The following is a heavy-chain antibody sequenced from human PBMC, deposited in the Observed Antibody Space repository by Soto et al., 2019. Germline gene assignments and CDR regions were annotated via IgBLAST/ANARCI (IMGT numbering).Heavy chain of an antibody. CDR3: ARGGITVTTKWFGP. V-gene: IGHV1-3*04. CDR1: GYTFTTYA. D-gene: IGHD4-17*01. J-gene: IGHJ5*02. CDR2: INTDNGNT. Sequence: ASVKVSCKASGYTFTTYAMHWVRQAPGQRLEWMGWINTDNGNTKYSQKFQGRVTITRDTSASTAYMELSSLRSEDTAVYYCARGGITVTTKWFGPWGQGTLVTVSS.